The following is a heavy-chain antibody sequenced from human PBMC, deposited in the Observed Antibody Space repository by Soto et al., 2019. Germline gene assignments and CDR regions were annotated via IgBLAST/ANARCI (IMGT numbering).Heavy chain of an antibody. D-gene: IGHD3-16*01. CDR1: GDTFTANY. CDR2: INPKSGST. J-gene: IGHJ4*01. CDR3: ARDRAKGGGSASCDY. Sequence: GASVKVSCTASGDTFTANYIHWVRHAPGQGFEWMGWINPKSGSTNYKQKFQGRVTMTRDTSLSTVYARLARLPSDDTGVYYCARDRAKGGGSASCDYWGQGTVVTVSS. V-gene: IGHV1-2*02.